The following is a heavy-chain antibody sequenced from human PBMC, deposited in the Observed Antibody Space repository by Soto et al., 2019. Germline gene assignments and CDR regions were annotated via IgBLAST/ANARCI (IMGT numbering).Heavy chain of an antibody. V-gene: IGHV3-21*01. J-gene: IGHJ4*02. CDR1: GFTFSSYS. CDR3: ARDQPGYSYGFGLGY. CDR2: ISSSSSSI. Sequence: EVQLVETGEGMDKPGGSLGLSCAASGFTFSSYSMNWVRQAPGKGLEWVSSISSSSSSIYYADSVKGRFTISRDNAKNSLYLQMNSLRAEDTAVYYCARDQPGYSYGFGLGYWGQGTLVTVSS. D-gene: IGHD5-18*01.